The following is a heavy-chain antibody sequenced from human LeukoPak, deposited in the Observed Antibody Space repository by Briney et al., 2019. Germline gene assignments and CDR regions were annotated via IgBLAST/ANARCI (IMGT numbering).Heavy chain of an antibody. J-gene: IGHJ5*02. D-gene: IGHD2-2*01. CDR1: GYTFTSYG. V-gene: IGHV1-18*01. Sequence: ASVKVSCKASGYTFTSYGISWVRQAPGQGLEWMGWISAYNGNTNYARKLQGRVTMTTDTSTSTAYMELRSLRSDDTAVYYCARDFLPLVPAAVPIWFDPWGQGTLVTVSS. CDR2: ISAYNGNT. CDR3: ARDFLPLVPAAVPIWFDP.